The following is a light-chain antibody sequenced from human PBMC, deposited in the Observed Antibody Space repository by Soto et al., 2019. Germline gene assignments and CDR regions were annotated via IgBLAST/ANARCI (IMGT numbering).Light chain of an antibody. Sequence: EIVLTQSPGTLSLSPGERATLSCRASQSVGSNYLAWYEQKPGQAPRLLIYGASIRATGIPDRFSGSGSGTDFTLTISRLEPEDFAVYYCQQYGSSPIFGQGTKVDIK. V-gene: IGKV3-20*01. CDR1: QSVGSNY. J-gene: IGKJ1*01. CDR3: QQYGSSPI. CDR2: GAS.